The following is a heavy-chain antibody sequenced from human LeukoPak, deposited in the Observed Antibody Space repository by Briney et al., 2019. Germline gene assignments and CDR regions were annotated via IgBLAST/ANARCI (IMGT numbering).Heavy chain of an antibody. D-gene: IGHD2-2*01. CDR2: ISYYGSNK. V-gene: IGHV3-30*18. CDR3: AKDSGLCARTYYYYYYMDG. CDR1: GFTFSSYV. J-gene: IGHJ6*03. Sequence: GGSLRLSCVASGFTFSSYVMIWVRQAPGKGLEWVAFISYYGSNKYYADSVKGRFTISRDNSKNTLYLQMNSLRADDTAVYYCAKDSGLCARTYYYYYYMDGWGKGITVTISS.